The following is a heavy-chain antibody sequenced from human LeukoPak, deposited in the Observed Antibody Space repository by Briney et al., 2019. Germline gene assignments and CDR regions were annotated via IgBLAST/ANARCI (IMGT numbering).Heavy chain of an antibody. CDR3: AIDPNWGIHY. CDR2: IGGSGGDI. V-gene: IGHV3-23*01. D-gene: IGHD7-27*01. J-gene: IGHJ4*02. CDR1: GFSFSSYA. Sequence: GGSLRLSCAASGFSFSSYAMTWVRLAPGKGLEWVSIIGGSGGDIHYADSVKGRFTISRDNSKNTLYLQMNSLRVEDTAIYYCAIDPNWGIHYWGQGVLVTVSS.